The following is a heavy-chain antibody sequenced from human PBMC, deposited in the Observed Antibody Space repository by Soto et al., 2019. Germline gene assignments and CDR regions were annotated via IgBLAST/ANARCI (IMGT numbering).Heavy chain of an antibody. Sequence: SETLSLTXAVSGASIGSGGWWSWVRQPPGKGLEWIAEILHDGNTNYSPSLKSRVTISVDKSQNQFSLNVYSVTAADTAVYYCARHEGWTGPDQWGQGTLVTVSS. J-gene: IGHJ5*02. V-gene: IGHV4-4*02. CDR1: GASIGSGGW. CDR2: ILHDGNT. CDR3: ARHEGWTGPDQ. D-gene: IGHD2-8*02.